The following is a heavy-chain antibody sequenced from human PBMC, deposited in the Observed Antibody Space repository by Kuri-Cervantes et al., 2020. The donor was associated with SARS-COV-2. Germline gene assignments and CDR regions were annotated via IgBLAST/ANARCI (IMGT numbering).Heavy chain of an antibody. CDR2: MFYTGYT. CDR3: ARFPHLSHDAFDV. CDR1: GGSFSSGDYY. V-gene: IGHV4-30-4*01. Sequence: SETLSLTCTVSGGSFSSGDYYWSWIRQPPGKGLEWIAYMFYTGYTYSNPSLKSRLTTSVDTSKNQFSLKLSSVTAADTAVYYCARFPHLSHDAFDVWGQETVVTVSS. J-gene: IGHJ3*01.